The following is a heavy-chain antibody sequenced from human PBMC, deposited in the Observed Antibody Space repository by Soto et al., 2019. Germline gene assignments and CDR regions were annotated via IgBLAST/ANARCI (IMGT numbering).Heavy chain of an antibody. CDR1: GYTFTSYY. Sequence: GASVKVSCKASGYTFTSYYMHWVRQAPGQGLEWMGIINPSGGSTSYAQKFQGRVTMTRDTSASTVYMELSSLRSEDTAVYYCAREGFVVVVAATPYYYYYGMDVWGQGTTVTVSS. D-gene: IGHD2-15*01. CDR2: INPSGGST. J-gene: IGHJ6*02. V-gene: IGHV1-46*01. CDR3: AREGFVVVVAATPYYYYYGMDV.